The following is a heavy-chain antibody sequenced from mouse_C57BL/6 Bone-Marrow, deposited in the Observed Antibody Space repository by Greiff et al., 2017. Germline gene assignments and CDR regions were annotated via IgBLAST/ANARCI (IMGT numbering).Heavy chain of an antibody. D-gene: IGHD2-4*01. Sequence: QQSCKASGYTFTSYWMQWVKQRPGQGLEWIGEIDPSDSYTNYNQKFKGKATLTVDTSSSTAYMQLSSLTSEDSAVYYCAREGLSGFAYWGQGTLVTVSA. CDR2: IDPSDSYT. J-gene: IGHJ3*01. CDR3: AREGLSGFAY. V-gene: IGHV1-50*01. CDR1: GYTFTSYW.